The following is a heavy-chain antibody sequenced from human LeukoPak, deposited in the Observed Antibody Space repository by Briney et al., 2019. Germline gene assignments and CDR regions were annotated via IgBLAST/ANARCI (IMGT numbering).Heavy chain of an antibody. D-gene: IGHD3-10*01. Sequence: SETLSLTCTVSGGSISSYYWSWIRQPPGKGLEWIGYIYYSGSTNYNPSLKSRVTISVDTSKNQFSLKLSSVTAADTAVYYCARDHRNSYGSGSYIFDYWGQGTLVTVSS. V-gene: IGHV4-59*01. CDR1: GGSISSYY. CDR2: IYYSGST. CDR3: ARDHRNSYGSGSYIFDY. J-gene: IGHJ4*02.